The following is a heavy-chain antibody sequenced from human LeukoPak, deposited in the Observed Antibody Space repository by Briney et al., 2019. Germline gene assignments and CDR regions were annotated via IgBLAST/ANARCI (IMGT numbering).Heavy chain of an antibody. CDR2: INDDGSDT. J-gene: IGHJ2*01. CDR3: ARVPSAYSGSYPYWYFDL. Sequence: GGSLRLSCAASGFTFKLYWMHWVRQVPGKAPVWVSRINDDGSDTRYADSVKGRFTISRDDATNMVYLQMNSLRAEDTAVYYCARVPSAYSGSYPYWYFDLWGRGTLVTVSS. V-gene: IGHV3-74*01. D-gene: IGHD1-26*01. CDR1: GFTFKLYW.